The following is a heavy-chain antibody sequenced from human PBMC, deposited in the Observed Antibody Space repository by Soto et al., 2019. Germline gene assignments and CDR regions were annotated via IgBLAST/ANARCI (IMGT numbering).Heavy chain of an antibody. V-gene: IGHV4-31*03. Sequence: QVQLQESGPGLVKPSQTLSLTCTVSGGSISSGGYYWSWIRQHPGKGLEWIGYIYYSGSTYYNPSPKSRVTISVDTSKNQFSLKLSSVTAADTAVYYCARGFVATIRGGAFDIWGQGTMVTVSS. CDR3: ARGFVATIRGGAFDI. CDR2: IYYSGST. J-gene: IGHJ3*02. D-gene: IGHD5-12*01. CDR1: GGSISSGGYY.